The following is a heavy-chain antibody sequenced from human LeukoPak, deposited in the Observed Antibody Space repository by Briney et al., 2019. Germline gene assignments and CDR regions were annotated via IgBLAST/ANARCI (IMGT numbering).Heavy chain of an antibody. CDR2: ISHDGII. CDR3: ARDWVYKIDY. CDR1: GFTFSSYW. V-gene: IGHV3-74*01. Sequence: GGSLRLSCAASGFTFSSYWMNWVRRTPGKGLVWVSRISHDGIISYADSVKGRFTISRDNAKNTLILQMNSLRVEDTAVYYCARDWVYKIDYWGRGTLVTVSS. D-gene: IGHD5-24*01. J-gene: IGHJ4*02.